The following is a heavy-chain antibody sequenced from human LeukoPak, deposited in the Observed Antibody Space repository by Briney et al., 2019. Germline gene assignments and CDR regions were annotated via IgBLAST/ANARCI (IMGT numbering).Heavy chain of an antibody. CDR2: VYYSGTT. Sequence: PSETLSLNCTVSGGSISDYYWSWIRQPPGKGLEWVGYVYYSGTTKYNPSLKSRVTISVDTSKNQFSLKLSSVTAADMAVYYCAREGTAGTNLNWFDPWGQGTLVTVSS. CDR1: GGSISDYY. V-gene: IGHV4-59*01. J-gene: IGHJ5*02. CDR3: AREGTAGTNLNWFDP. D-gene: IGHD1-1*01.